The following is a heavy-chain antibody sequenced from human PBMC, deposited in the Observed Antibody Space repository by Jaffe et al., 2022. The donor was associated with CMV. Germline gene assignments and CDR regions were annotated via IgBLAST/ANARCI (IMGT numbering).Heavy chain of an antibody. D-gene: IGHD6-19*01. V-gene: IGHV3-21*01. CDR3: ARVPGDSSGWADYYGMDV. CDR2: ISSSSSYI. Sequence: EVQLVESGGGLVKPGGSLRLSCAASGFTFSSYSMNWVRQAPGKGLEWVSSISSSSSYIYYADSVKGRFTISRDNAKNSLYLQMNSLRAEDTAVYYCARVPGDSSGWADYYGMDVWGQGTTVTVSS. J-gene: IGHJ6*02. CDR1: GFTFSSYS.